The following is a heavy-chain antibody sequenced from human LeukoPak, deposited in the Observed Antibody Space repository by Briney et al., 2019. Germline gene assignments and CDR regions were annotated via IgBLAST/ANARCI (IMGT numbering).Heavy chain of an antibody. CDR2: IYPGADSDM. CDR1: GYTFTSYW. Sequence: GESLKISCRASGYTFTSYWIGWVRQMPDKGLEWVAIIYPGADSDMRYSPSFQGQVTISFDRSINTAYLQWSSLKASDTAMYYCARNHYYGAGTYYNVFDALDFWGQGTMVTVSS. J-gene: IGHJ3*01. V-gene: IGHV5-51*01. D-gene: IGHD3-10*01. CDR3: ARNHYYGAGTYYNVFDALDF.